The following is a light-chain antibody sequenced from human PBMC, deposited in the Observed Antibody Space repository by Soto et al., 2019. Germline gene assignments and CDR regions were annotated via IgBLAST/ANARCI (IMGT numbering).Light chain of an antibody. CDR3: SSYTSSSTFV. CDR1: SSDVGGYNY. V-gene: IGLV2-14*01. CDR2: EVN. J-gene: IGLJ1*01. Sequence: QSVLTQPASVSGYPGQSITISCTGTSSDVGGYNYVSWYQQHPGKAPKLMIYEVNNRPSGVSNRFSGSKSVNTASLTISGLRAEDEADYYCSSYTSSSTFVFGSGTKVTVL.